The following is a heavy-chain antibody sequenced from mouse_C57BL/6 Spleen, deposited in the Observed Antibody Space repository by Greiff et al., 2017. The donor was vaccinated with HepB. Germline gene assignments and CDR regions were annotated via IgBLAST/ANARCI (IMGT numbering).Heavy chain of an antibody. CDR3: AREDYYGSRGFDY. V-gene: IGHV5-16*01. CDR2: INYDGSST. CDR1: GFTFSDYY. J-gene: IGHJ2*01. D-gene: IGHD1-1*01. Sequence: EVKLVESEGGLVQPGSSMKLSCTASGFTFSDYYMAWVRQVPEKGLEWVANINYDGSSTYYLDSLKSRFIISRDNAKNILYLQMSSLKSEDTATYYCAREDYYGSRGFDYWGQGTTLTVSS.